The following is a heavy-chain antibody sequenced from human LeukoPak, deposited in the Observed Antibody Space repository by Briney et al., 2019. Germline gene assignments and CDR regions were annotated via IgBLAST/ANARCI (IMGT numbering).Heavy chain of an antibody. CDR3: AKGPKTAKLIVVVVAALYYFDH. J-gene: IGHJ4*02. CDR1: GFTFSSYA. Sequence: PGGSLRLSCAASGFTFSSYAMSWVRQAPGKGLEWVSAISGSGGSTYYADSVKGRFTISRDNSKNTLYLQMNSLRAEDTAVYYCAKGPKTAKLIVVVVAALYYFDHWGQGTLVTVSS. V-gene: IGHV3-23*01. CDR2: ISGSGGST. D-gene: IGHD2-15*01.